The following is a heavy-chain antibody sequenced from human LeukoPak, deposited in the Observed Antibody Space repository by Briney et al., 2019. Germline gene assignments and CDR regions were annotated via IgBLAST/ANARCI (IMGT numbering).Heavy chain of an antibody. CDR1: GFTFNSYV. D-gene: IGHD2-2*01. CDR2: ISYDGSNK. J-gene: IGHJ4*02. Sequence: PGGSLRLSCAASGFTFNSYVMNWVRQAPGKGLEWVAVISYDGSNKYYADSVKGRFTMSRDNSKNTLYLQMNSLRAEDTAVYYCAKDRFRYCSSTSCYPDYWGQGTLVTVSS. CDR3: AKDRFRYCSSTSCYPDY. V-gene: IGHV3-30*18.